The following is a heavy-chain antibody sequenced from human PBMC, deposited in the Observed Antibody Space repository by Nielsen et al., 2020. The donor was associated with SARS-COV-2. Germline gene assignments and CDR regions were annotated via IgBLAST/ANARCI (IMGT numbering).Heavy chain of an antibody. D-gene: IGHD2/OR15-2a*01. CDR1: GFTVSSNY. CDR3: ASFSAIYGMDV. CDR2: IYSGGST. V-gene: IGHV3-53*01. Sequence: GESLTISCAASGFTVSSNYMSWVRQAPGKGLEWVSVIYSGGSTYYADSVKGRFTISRDNSKNTLYLQMNSLRAEDTAVYYCASFSAIYGMDVWGQGTTVTVSS. J-gene: IGHJ6*02.